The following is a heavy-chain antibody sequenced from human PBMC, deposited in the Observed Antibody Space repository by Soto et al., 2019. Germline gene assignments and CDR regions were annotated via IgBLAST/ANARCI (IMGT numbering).Heavy chain of an antibody. CDR2: ISSSSSYI. CDR3: AREIPSIFGVVRALYYYGMDV. Sequence: EVQLVESGGGLVKPGGSLRLSCAASGFTFSSYSMNWVRQAPGKGLEWVSSISSSSSYIYYADSVKGRFTISRDNAKNSLYLQMNSLRAEDTAVYYCAREIPSIFGVVRALYYYGMDVWGQGTTVTVSS. CDR1: GFTFSSYS. D-gene: IGHD3-3*01. J-gene: IGHJ6*02. V-gene: IGHV3-21*01.